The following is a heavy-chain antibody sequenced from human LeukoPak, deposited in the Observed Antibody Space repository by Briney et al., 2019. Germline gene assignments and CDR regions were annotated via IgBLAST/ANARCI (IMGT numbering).Heavy chain of an antibody. CDR2: IYSGRSGGRT. V-gene: IGHV3-53*01. Sequence: GGSLTLFCAASGFTVSSNYMSWVPQAPGKGVEWVSDIYSGRSGGRTYYADYVKGRFTITRDNSKNTLYLQMNSLRAEDTAVYYCARVYYGSGSLYYYYYYMDVWGNGTTVTISS. CDR1: GFTVSSNY. D-gene: IGHD3-10*01. CDR3: ARVYYGSGSLYYYYYYMDV. J-gene: IGHJ6*03.